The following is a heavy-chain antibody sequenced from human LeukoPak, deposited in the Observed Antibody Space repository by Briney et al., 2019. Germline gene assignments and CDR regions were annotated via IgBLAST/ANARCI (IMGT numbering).Heavy chain of an antibody. D-gene: IGHD3-22*01. Sequence: SETLSLTCTVSGGSISSSSYYWGWIRQPPGKGLEWIGSIYYSGSTYYNPSLKSRVTISVDTSKNQFSLKLSSVTAADTAVYYCASLGDSSGYYYYFDYWGQGTLVTVSS. CDR1: GGSISSSSYY. V-gene: IGHV4-39*07. CDR3: ASLGDSSGYYYYFDY. J-gene: IGHJ4*02. CDR2: IYYSGST.